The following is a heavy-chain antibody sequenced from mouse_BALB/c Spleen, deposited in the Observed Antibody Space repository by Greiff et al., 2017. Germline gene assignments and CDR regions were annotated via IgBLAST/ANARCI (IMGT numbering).Heavy chain of an antibody. CDR3: ARGWLLRGGYYAMDY. CDR1: GFTFSSFG. J-gene: IGHJ4*01. D-gene: IGHD2-3*01. CDR2: ISSGSSTI. V-gene: IGHV5-17*02. Sequence: DVKLVESGGGLVQPGGSRKLSCAASGFTFSSFGMHWVRQAPEKGLEWVAYISSGSSTIYYADTVKGRFTISRDNPKNTLFLQMTSLRSEDTAMYYCARGWLLRGGYYAMDYWGQGTSVTVSS.